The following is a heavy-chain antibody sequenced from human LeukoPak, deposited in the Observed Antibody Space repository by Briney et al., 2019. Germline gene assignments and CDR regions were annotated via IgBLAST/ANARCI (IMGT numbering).Heavy chain of an antibody. CDR1: GYTFTSYG. D-gene: IGHD2-15*01. CDR2: VSNGNT. CDR3: ARVTFGSWYFDL. J-gene: IGHJ2*01. V-gene: IGHV1-18*01. Sequence: GASVKVSCKASGYTFTSYGITWVRQAPGQGLEWMGWVSNGNTNYAQKLQGGVTLTTDTSTSTAYMDLRSLRSDDTAVYYCARVTFGSWYFDLWGRGTLVTVSS.